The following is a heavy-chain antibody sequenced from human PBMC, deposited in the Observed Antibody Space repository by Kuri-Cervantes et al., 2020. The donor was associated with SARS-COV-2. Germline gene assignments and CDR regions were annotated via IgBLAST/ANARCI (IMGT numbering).Heavy chain of an antibody. Sequence: SETLSLTCAVSGGSISSGGYSWSWIRQPPGKGLEWIGYIYHSGSTYYNPSLKSRVTISVDTSKNQFSLKLSSVTAADTAVYYCAREEAAAGTGFDYWGQGTLVTVSS. V-gene: IGHV4-30-2*01. CDR1: GGSISSGGYS. CDR2: IYHSGST. CDR3: AREEAAAGTGFDY. D-gene: IGHD6-13*01. J-gene: IGHJ4*02.